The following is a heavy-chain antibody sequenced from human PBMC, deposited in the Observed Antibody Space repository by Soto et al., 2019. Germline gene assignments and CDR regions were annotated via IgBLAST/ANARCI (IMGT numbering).Heavy chain of an antibody. J-gene: IGHJ5*02. Sequence: QLQLQESGPGLVKPSETLSLTCTVSGGSISSSSYYWGWIRQPPGKGLEWIGSIYYSGSTYYNPSLKSRVPISGDTSKNQFSPKVSSVTAADTAVDFRARHEKGDDSSGYYPLGPPWGQGTLVTVSS. CDR1: GGSISSSSYY. CDR2: IYYSGST. CDR3: ARHEKGDDSSGYYPLGPP. V-gene: IGHV4-39*01. D-gene: IGHD3-22*01.